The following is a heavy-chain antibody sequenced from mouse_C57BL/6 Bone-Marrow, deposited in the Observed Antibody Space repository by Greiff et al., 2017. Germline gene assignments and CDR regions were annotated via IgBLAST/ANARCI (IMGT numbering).Heavy chain of an antibody. CDR2: IYPGSGST. CDR1: GYTFTSYW. CDR3: ARSTTANWYFDV. J-gene: IGHJ1*03. Sequence: QVQLKQPGAELVKPGASVKMSCKASGYTFTSYWITWVKQRPGQGLEWIGDIYPGSGSTNYNEKFKSKATLTVDTSSSTAYMQLSSLTSEDSAVYYCARSTTANWYFDVWGTGTTVTVSS. V-gene: IGHV1-55*01. D-gene: IGHD1-2*01.